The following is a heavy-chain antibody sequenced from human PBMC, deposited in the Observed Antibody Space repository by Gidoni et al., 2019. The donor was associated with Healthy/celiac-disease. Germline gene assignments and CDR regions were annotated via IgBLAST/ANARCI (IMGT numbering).Heavy chain of an antibody. J-gene: IGHJ3*02. V-gene: IGHV2-5*01. CDR2: IYWNDDK. Sequence: QITLKESGPTLVKPTQTLTLTCTFSGFSLSTSGVGVGWIRQPPGKALEWLALIYWNDDKRYSPSLKSRLTITKDTSKNQVVLTMTNMDPVDTATYYCAHRHTGPRVGAFDIWGQGTMVTVSS. CDR1: GFSLSTSGVG. CDR3: AHRHTGPRVGAFDI. D-gene: IGHD2-2*02.